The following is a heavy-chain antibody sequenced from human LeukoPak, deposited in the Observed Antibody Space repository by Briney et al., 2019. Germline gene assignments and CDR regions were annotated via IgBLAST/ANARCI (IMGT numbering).Heavy chain of an antibody. CDR1: GFTFSSYA. D-gene: IGHD3-10*02. J-gene: IGHJ6*04. Sequence: GGSLRLSCAASGFTFSSYAMSWVRQAPGKGLEWVSYISSSGSTIYYADSVKGRFTISRDNAKNSLYLQMNSLRAEDTAVYYYAELGITMIGGVWGKGTTVTISS. CDR3: AELGITMIGGV. V-gene: IGHV3-48*03. CDR2: ISSSGSTI.